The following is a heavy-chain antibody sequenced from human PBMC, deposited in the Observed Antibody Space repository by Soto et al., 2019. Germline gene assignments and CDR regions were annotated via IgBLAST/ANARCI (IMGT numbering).Heavy chain of an antibody. Sequence: PSQTLSLTCTVSGASISGFYWSWIRKSAWKGLEWIGRIYDTGTTDYNPSLNNRVTISVDTSKIHCSLQLTSVTAADTAVYYCARGAGFSYASTWFDIWGQGTLVTVSS. CDR3: ARGAGFSYASTWFDI. CDR2: IYDTGTT. D-gene: IGHD5-18*01. V-gene: IGHV4-4*07. CDR1: GASISGFY. J-gene: IGHJ5*02.